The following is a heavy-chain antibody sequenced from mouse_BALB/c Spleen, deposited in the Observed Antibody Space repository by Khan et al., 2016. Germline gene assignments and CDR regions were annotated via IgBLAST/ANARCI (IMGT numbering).Heavy chain of an antibody. Sequence: QVQLKQSGAELVRPGASVKLSCKASGYTFTSYWINWMKQRPGQGLEWIGNIFPSDSYTNYNQKFKDKATLTVDKSSSTAYMQLSSPTSEDSVIYYCTRGESTMIRGFAYWGQGTLVTVSA. V-gene: IGHV1-69*02. CDR1: GYTFTSYW. CDR2: IFPSDSYT. J-gene: IGHJ3*01. CDR3: TRGESTMIRGFAY. D-gene: IGHD2-4*01.